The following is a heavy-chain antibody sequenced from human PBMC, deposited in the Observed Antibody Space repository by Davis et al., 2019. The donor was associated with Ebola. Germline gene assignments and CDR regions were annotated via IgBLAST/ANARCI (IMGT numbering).Heavy chain of an antibody. CDR3: AREGLGVSDRRDGYYYGMDV. D-gene: IGHD2-8*01. CDR2: IFFNGYT. CDR1: AGSISGYY. V-gene: IGHV4-59*01. Sequence: MPSETLSLTCTVSAGSISGYYWTWIRQPPGKGLEWIGYIFFNGYTTYNPALKSRVAISLDTSKNQFSLMLSSVTAADTAVYYCAREGLGVSDRRDGYYYGMDVWGQGTTVTVSS. J-gene: IGHJ6*02.